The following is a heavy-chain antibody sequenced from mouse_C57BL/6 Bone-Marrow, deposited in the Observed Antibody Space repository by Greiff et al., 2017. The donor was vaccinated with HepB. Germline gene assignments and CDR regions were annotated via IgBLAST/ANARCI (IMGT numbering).Heavy chain of an antibody. CDR2: IYPGSGST. CDR1: GYTFTSYW. D-gene: IGHD1-1*02. Sequence: QVHVKQPGAELVKPGASVKMSCKASGYTFTSYWITWVKQRSGQGLEWIGDIYPGSGSTNYNEKFKSKATLTVDTSSSTAYMQLSSLTSEDSAVYYCARGWNYWGQGTTLTVSS. V-gene: IGHV1-55*01. CDR3: ARGWNY. J-gene: IGHJ2*01.